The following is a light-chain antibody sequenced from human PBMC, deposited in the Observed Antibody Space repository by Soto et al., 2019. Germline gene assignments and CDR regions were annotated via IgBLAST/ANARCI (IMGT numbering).Light chain of an antibody. J-gene: IGLJ1*01. CDR3: FSYAGSTYV. V-gene: IGLV2-23*01. CDR1: SSDVGSYNL. CDR2: EGS. Sequence: QSALAQPASVSGSPGQSITISCTGTSSDVGSYNLVSWYQQHPGKAPKLMIHEGSKRPSGVSNRFSGSKSGNTASLTISGLQAEDEADYYCFSYAGSTYVFGTGTKVTVL.